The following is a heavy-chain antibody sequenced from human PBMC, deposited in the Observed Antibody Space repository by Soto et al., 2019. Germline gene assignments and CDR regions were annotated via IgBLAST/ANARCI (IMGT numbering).Heavy chain of an antibody. CDR1: GFTFSSYS. CDR2: ISSSSSYI. Sequence: PGGSLRLSCAASGFTFSSYSMNWVRQAPGKGLEWVSSISSSSSYIYYADSVKGRFTITRDNAKNSLYLQMNSLRAEDTAAYYCARDITIFGVVPDAFDIWGQGTLVTVPS. D-gene: IGHD3-3*01. CDR3: ARDITIFGVVPDAFDI. V-gene: IGHV3-21*01. J-gene: IGHJ3*02.